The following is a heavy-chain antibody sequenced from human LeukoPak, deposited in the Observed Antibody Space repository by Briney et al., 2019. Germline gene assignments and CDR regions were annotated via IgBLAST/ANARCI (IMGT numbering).Heavy chain of an antibody. V-gene: IGHV4-4*07. J-gene: IGHJ5*02. D-gene: IGHD5-18*01. Sequence: SETLSLTCTVSGGSISSHYWSWIRQPAGKGQEWIGRIYTSGSTNYNPSLKSRVTMSVDTSKNQFSLKLSSVTAADTAVYYCARVSLRGYSSWFDPWGQGTLVTVSS. CDR3: ARVSLRGYSSWFDP. CDR2: IYTSGST. CDR1: GGSISSHY.